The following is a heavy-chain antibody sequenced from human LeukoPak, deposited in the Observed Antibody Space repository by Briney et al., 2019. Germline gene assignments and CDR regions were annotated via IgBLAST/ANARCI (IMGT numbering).Heavy chain of an antibody. Sequence: ASVKVSCKASGYTFTSYYMHWVRQAPGRGLEWMGIINPSGGSTSCAQKFQGRVTMTRDTSTSTVYMELSSLRSEDTAVYYCAREGHSSWFDPWGQGTLVTVSS. D-gene: IGHD6-13*01. CDR3: AREGHSSWFDP. J-gene: IGHJ5*02. CDR2: INPSGGST. V-gene: IGHV1-46*01. CDR1: GYTFTSYY.